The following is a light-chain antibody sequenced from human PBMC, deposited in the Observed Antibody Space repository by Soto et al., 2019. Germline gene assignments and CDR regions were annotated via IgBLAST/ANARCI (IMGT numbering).Light chain of an antibody. V-gene: IGLV2-14*01. CDR2: DVI. J-gene: IGLJ1*01. Sequence: QSVLTQPASVSGSPGQSITISCTGTSSDIGAYDYVSWYQQHPGKAPKLMIYDVINRPSGVSNRFSSSKSGNTASLTISGLQAEDEADYYCNSYSSSIPYVFGTGTKLTVL. CDR1: SSDIGAYDY. CDR3: NSYSSSIPYV.